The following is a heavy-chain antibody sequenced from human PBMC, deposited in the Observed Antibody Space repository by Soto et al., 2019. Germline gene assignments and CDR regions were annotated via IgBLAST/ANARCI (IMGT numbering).Heavy chain of an antibody. J-gene: IGHJ4*02. Sequence: EVQLLESGGGLVQPGGSLRLSCAASGFTFSSYAMSWVRQAPGKGLEWVSAISGSGGSTYYADSVKGRFTISRDNSKNTLYLQMNSLRAEDTAVYYCARGGHYGDYPNACVYWGQGTLVTVSS. CDR3: ARGGHYGDYPNACVY. CDR2: ISGSGGST. CDR1: GFTFSSYA. V-gene: IGHV3-23*01. D-gene: IGHD4-17*01.